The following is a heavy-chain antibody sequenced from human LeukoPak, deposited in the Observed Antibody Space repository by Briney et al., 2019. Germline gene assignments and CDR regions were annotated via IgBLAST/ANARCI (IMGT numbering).Heavy chain of an antibody. V-gene: IGHV3-30*04. CDR3: ARVGSGWIQLDY. CDR2: ISYDGSNK. CDR1: GFTFSSYA. J-gene: IGHJ4*02. D-gene: IGHD6-19*01. Sequence: PGGSLRLSCAASGFTFSSYAMHWVRQAPGKGLEWVAVISYDGSNKYYADSVKGRFTISRDNSKNTLYLQMNSLRAEDTAVYYCARVGSGWIQLDYWGQGTLATVSS.